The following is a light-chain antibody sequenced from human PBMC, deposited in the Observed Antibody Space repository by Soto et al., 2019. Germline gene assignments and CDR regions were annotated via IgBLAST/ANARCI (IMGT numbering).Light chain of an antibody. J-gene: IGLJ3*02. CDR2: EVS. Sequence: QSALSQPASVSGSPGQSITISCTGTSSDVGGYNYVSWYQQHPDKAPKLMIYEVSNRPSGVSNRFSGSKSGNTACLTISGLQAEDEADYYCSSYTSSSTRVFGGGTKLTVL. V-gene: IGLV2-14*01. CDR3: SSYTSSSTRV. CDR1: SSDVGGYNY.